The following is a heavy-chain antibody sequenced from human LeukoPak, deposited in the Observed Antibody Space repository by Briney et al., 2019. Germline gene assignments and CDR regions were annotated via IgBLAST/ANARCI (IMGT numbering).Heavy chain of an antibody. CDR2: IYYSGST. J-gene: IGHJ4*02. V-gene: IGHV4-59*12. Sequence: SETLSLTCTVSGGSISSYYWSWIRQPPGKGLEWIGYIYYSGSTYYNPSLKSRVTISVDTSKNQFSLKLSSVTAADTAVYYCAREHWSGPGYWGQGTLVTVSS. CDR3: AREHWSGPGY. CDR1: GGSISSYY. D-gene: IGHD3-3*01.